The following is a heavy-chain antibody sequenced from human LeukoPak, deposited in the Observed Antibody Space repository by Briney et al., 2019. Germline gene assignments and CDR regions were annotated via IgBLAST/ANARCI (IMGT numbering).Heavy chain of an antibody. V-gene: IGHV3-23*01. D-gene: IGHD5-18*01. J-gene: IGHJ4*02. CDR3: AKFAQKTYSYGHFDY. CDR2: ISGSGRST. Sequence: GGSLRLSCAASGITFSSYAMSWVRQAPGKGLEWVSGISGSGRSTFYADSVKGRFTISRDNSKNTLYLQMNSLRAEDTAVYYCAKFAQKTYSYGHFDYWGQGTLVTVSS. CDR1: GITFSSYA.